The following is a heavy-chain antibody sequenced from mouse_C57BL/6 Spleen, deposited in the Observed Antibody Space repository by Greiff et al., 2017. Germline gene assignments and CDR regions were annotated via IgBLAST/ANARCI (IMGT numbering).Heavy chain of an antibody. D-gene: IGHD3-3*01. CDR3: TREARGYYYFDY. Sequence: EVHLVESGEGLVKPGGSLKLSCAASGFTFSSYAMSWVRQTPEKRLEWVAYISSGGDYIYYADTVKGRFTISRDNARNTLYLQMSSLKSEDTAMYYCTREARGYYYFDYWGQGTTLTVSS. V-gene: IGHV5-9-1*02. CDR2: ISSGGDYI. CDR1: GFTFSSYA. J-gene: IGHJ2*01.